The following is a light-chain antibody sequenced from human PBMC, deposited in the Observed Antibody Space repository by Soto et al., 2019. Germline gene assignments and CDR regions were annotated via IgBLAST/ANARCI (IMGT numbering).Light chain of an antibody. Sequence: DIQMTQSPSSLSASVGDRVTITCRASQDISNSLAWYQQKPGEVPKVLIYATSILQSGVPARFSGSGSGTAFPLTISRLAPEDFAVYYCQQYGSSPPLTFGGGTKVEIK. CDR1: QDISNS. J-gene: IGKJ4*01. CDR2: ATS. CDR3: QQYGSSPPLT. V-gene: IGKV1-27*01.